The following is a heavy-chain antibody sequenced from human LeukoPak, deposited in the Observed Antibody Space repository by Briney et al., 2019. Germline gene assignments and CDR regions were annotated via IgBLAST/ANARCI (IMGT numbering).Heavy chain of an antibody. CDR2: INHSGST. D-gene: IGHD2-21*02. J-gene: IGHJ5*02. Sequence: SETLSLTCTVSGGSISGYYWSWIRQPPGKGLEWIGEINHSGSTNYNPSLKSRATISVDTSKNQFSLKLNSVAAADTAVYYCANRGSVVTAMSGHWFDPWGQGTLVTVSS. CDR1: GGSISGYY. CDR3: ANRGSVVTAMSGHWFDP. V-gene: IGHV4-34*01.